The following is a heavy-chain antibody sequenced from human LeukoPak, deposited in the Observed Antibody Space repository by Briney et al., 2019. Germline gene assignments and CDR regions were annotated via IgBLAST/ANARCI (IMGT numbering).Heavy chain of an antibody. CDR1: GFTFSSNG. V-gene: IGHV3-33*01. CDR3: ARLQGVSTFDY. CDR2: IWYDGSKK. Sequence: PGGSLRLSCAASGFTFSSNGMQWVRQAPGKGLEWVALIWYDGSKKYYADSAKGRFTISRDNSENTLYLQLNSLRAEDTAIYYCARLQGVSTFDYWGQGTLVTVSS. D-gene: IGHD5/OR15-5a*01. J-gene: IGHJ4*02.